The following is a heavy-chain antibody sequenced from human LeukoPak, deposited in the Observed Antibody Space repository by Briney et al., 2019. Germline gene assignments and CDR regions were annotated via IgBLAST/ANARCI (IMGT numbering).Heavy chain of an antibody. J-gene: IGHJ4*02. CDR1: GFTFSSYN. CDR2: ISGSGGST. D-gene: IGHD2-2*03. V-gene: IGHV3-23*01. Sequence: GGSLRLSCAASGFTFSSYNMNWVRQAPGKGLEWVSAISGSGGSTYYADSVKGRFTISRDNSKNTLYLQMNSLRAEDTAVYYCAKDNPLDITRRGLDYWGQGTLVTVSS. CDR3: AKDNPLDITRRGLDY.